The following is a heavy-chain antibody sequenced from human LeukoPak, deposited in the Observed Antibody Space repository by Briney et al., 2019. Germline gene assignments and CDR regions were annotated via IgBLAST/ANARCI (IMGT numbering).Heavy chain of an antibody. Sequence: GGSLRLSCAASGFTFSSYEMNWVRQAPGKGLEWVSYISSSGSTIYYADSVKGRFTISRDNAKNLLYLQMNSLRAEDTAVYYCARDAYSSGLLGLDWGQGTLVTVSS. CDR2: ISSSGSTI. D-gene: IGHD6-19*01. CDR1: GFTFSSYE. CDR3: ARDAYSSGLLGLD. V-gene: IGHV3-48*03. J-gene: IGHJ4*02.